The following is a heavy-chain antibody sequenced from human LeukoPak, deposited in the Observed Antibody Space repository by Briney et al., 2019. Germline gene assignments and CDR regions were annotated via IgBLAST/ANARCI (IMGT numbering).Heavy chain of an antibody. Sequence: GGSLSLSCAASGFTFSNYAMSWVRQAPGKGLEWVSAISGSGGGTYYADSVKGRFTISRDNSKNTLYLQMNSLRAEDTAVYYCAKSPTYGSGSYSYYFDYWGQGTLVTVSS. CDR3: AKSPTYGSGSYSYYFDY. J-gene: IGHJ4*02. D-gene: IGHD3-10*01. CDR2: ISGSGGGT. V-gene: IGHV3-23*01. CDR1: GFTFSNYA.